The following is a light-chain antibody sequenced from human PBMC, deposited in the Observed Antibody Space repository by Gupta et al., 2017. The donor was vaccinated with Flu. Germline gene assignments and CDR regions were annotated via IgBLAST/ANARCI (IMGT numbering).Light chain of an antibody. CDR3: GQEGMSPKT. CDR2: RAS. Sequence: AWYPPEPGQRPRLLIYRASTRALSLPDRFSGNGSGTEFILTISRLAPENFAVNYCGQEGMSPKTFGQGTKVEAK. V-gene: IGKV3-20*01. J-gene: IGKJ1*01.